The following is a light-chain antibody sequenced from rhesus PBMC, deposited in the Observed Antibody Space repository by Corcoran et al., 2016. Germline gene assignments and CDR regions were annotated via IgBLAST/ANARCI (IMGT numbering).Light chain of an antibody. CDR2: YAS. Sequence: DIQMTQSPSSLSASVGDPVTITCRASQGISSYLAWYQQKPGKAPKPLIYYASNLESGVPSRFSGSGSGTEFTITISRLQPEDFATYYCQQYNSAPLTFGGGTKVEIK. J-gene: IGKJ4*01. V-gene: IGKV1-37*01. CDR1: QGISSY. CDR3: QQYNSAPLT.